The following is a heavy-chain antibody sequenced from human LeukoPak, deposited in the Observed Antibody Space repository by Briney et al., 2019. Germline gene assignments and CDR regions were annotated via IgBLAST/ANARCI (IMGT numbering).Heavy chain of an antibody. J-gene: IGHJ3*02. D-gene: IGHD1-26*01. V-gene: IGHV4-59*01. CDR2: IYYSGST. CDR1: GGSISSYY. Sequence: SETLSLTCTVSGGSISSYYWSWIRQPPGKGLEWIGYIYYSGSTNYNPSLKSRVTISVDTSKNQFSLRLSSVTAADTAVYYCARAMGAGVGDAFDIWGQGTMVTVSS. CDR3: ARAMGAGVGDAFDI.